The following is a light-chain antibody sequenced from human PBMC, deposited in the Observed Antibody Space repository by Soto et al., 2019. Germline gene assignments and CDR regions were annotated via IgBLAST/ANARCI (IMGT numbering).Light chain of an antibody. CDR1: SSDVGSYNL. V-gene: IGLV2-23*01. Sequence: QSALTQPASVSGSPGQSITISCTGTSSDVGSYNLVSWYQQNPGKAPKLMIYEAYKRPSGVSSRFSGSKSGNTASLTISGLQAEDEADYYCCSYAGSSIPVVFGGGTKVTVL. CDR2: EAY. J-gene: IGLJ3*02. CDR3: CSYAGSSIPVV.